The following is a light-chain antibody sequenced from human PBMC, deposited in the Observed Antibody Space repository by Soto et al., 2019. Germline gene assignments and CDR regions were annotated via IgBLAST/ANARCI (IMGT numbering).Light chain of an antibody. Sequence: QSALTQPASVSGSPGQSITISCTGTSSDVGGYNYVSWYQQHPGKAPKLMIYDVSNRPSGVSNRLSGSKSCNTASLTISGLQAEDEADYYCSSYTSSSTLYVVFGGGTKLTVL. CDR3: SSYTSSSTLYVV. CDR2: DVS. J-gene: IGLJ2*01. CDR1: SSDVGGYNY. V-gene: IGLV2-14*01.